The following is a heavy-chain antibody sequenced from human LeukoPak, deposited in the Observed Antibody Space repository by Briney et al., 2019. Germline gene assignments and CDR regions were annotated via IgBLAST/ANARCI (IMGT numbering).Heavy chain of an antibody. CDR2: IYYSGST. D-gene: IGHD4-23*01. V-gene: IGHV4-59*01. CDR3: ARETTVVTQGFDY. Sequence: SSETLSLTCTVSGGSISSYYWSWIRQPPGKGLEWIGYIYYSGSTNYNPSLKSRVTISVDTSKNQFSLKLSSVTAADTAVYYCARETTVVTQGFDYWGQGTLVTVSS. CDR1: GGSISSYY. J-gene: IGHJ4*02.